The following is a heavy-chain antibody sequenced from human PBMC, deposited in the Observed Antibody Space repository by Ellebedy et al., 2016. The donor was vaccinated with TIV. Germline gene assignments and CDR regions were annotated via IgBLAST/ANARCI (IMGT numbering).Heavy chain of an antibody. Sequence: PGGSLRLSCAASGFTFSSYEMNWVRQAPGKGLEWVSYISSSGSTIYYADSVKGRFTISRDNAKNLLYLQMNSLRAEDTAIYYCARLPYYYYGMDVWGQGTTVTVSS. CDR2: ISSSGSTI. V-gene: IGHV3-48*03. J-gene: IGHJ6*02. CDR1: GFTFSSYE. CDR3: ARLPYYYYGMDV.